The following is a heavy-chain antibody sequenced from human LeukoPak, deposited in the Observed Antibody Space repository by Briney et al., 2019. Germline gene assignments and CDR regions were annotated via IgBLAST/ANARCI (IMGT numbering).Heavy chain of an antibody. CDR3: ARERQDTIVHSGAFDI. Sequence: PGGSLRLSCGASGFTIGTYIMHWVRQAPGKGLQWVAAVASDGSQTFYIESVRGRFTISRDNSKNTLYLQMNTLRAEDTAVYFCARERQDTIVHSGAFDIWGQGTMVTVSS. D-gene: IGHD3-10*01. CDR2: VASDGSQT. V-gene: IGHV3-30-3*01. CDR1: GFTIGTYI. J-gene: IGHJ3*02.